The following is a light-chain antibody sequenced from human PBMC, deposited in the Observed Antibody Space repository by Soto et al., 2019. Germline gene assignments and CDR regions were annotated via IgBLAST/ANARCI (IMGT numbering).Light chain of an antibody. J-gene: IGKJ2*01. V-gene: IGKV3-11*01. CDR1: QSVSSY. CDR2: DAS. CDR3: QQRSNWPT. Sequence: EIVLTQSPATLSLSPGERATLSCRASQSVSSYLAWYQQKPGQAPRLLIYDASNRAPGIPARFSGSGSGTDFPLTISSLEPEDFAVYYCQQRSNWPTFGQGTKLEIK.